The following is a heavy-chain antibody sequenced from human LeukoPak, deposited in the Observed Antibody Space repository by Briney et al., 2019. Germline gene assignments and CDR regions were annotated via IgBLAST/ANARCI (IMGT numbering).Heavy chain of an antibody. Sequence: PGGSLRLSCAASGFIFSSFTMNWVRQAPGKGLEWVSSISSSGSYIYYADSVRGRFTISRDNAKNSLYLQMNSLRAEDTALYYCARDSRVAAIGTGYFDCWGQGTLVSVSS. V-gene: IGHV3-21*01. CDR2: ISSSGSYI. D-gene: IGHD6-13*01. J-gene: IGHJ4*02. CDR3: ARDSRVAAIGTGYFDC. CDR1: GFIFSSFT.